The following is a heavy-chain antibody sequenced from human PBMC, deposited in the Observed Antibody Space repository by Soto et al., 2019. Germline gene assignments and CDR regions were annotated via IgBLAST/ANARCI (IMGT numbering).Heavy chain of an antibody. Sequence: HVQLVQSGAEVKKPGSSVKVSCKASGGTFSNYAISWVRQAPGQGLEWMGGIIPILGTTNYAQKFQGRVTITADKSTTTAYMELNSLRSEDTAVYYCARGYSSSWYHYFDSWGQGTLVTVSS. CDR3: ARGYSSSWYHYFDS. CDR1: GGTFSNYA. D-gene: IGHD6-13*01. V-gene: IGHV1-69*06. CDR2: IIPILGTT. J-gene: IGHJ4*02.